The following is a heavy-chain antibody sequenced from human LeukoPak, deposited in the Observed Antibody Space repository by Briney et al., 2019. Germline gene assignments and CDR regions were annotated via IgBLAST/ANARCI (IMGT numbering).Heavy chain of an antibody. Sequence: SVKVSCKASGGTFSSYAISWVRQAPGQGLEWMGGIIPIFGTANYAQKFQGRVTITTDESTSAAYMELSSLRSEDTAVYYCARERHSGSYSYFDYWGQGTLVTVSS. J-gene: IGHJ4*02. CDR3: ARERHSGSYSYFDY. CDR1: GGTFSSYA. D-gene: IGHD1-26*01. CDR2: IIPIFGTA. V-gene: IGHV1-69*05.